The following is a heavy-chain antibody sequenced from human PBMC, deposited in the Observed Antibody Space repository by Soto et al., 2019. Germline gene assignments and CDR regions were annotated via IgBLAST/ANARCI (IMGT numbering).Heavy chain of an antibody. CDR3: AREVDFYDFWSGYRVYYGMDV. Sequence: SETLSLTCAVSGGSISSSNWWSWVRQPPGTGLEWIGEIYHSGSTNYNPSLKSRVTISVDKSKNQFSLKLSSVTAADTAVYYCAREVDFYDFWSGYRVYYGMDVWGQGTTVTVSS. D-gene: IGHD3-3*01. V-gene: IGHV4-4*02. CDR1: GGSISSSNW. CDR2: IYHSGST. J-gene: IGHJ6*02.